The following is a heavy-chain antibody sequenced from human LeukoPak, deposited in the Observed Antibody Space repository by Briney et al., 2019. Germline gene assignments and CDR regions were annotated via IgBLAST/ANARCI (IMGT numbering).Heavy chain of an antibody. Sequence: SETLSLTCVVSGGSFSDYHWIWIRQPPGKGLEWIGEIHHDGSINYTPSLKSRAIILLDTSKNQFSLESSSVTAADTALYYCARGRDRGWPIPGYWGQGTLVTVSS. J-gene: IGHJ4*02. V-gene: IGHV4-34*01. CDR3: ARGRDRGWPIPGY. CDR2: IHHDGSI. CDR1: GGSFSDYH. D-gene: IGHD6-19*01.